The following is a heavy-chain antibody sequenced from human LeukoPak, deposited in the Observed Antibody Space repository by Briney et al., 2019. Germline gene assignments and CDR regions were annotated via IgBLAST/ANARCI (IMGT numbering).Heavy chain of an antibody. J-gene: IGHJ6*01. V-gene: IGHV4-39*01. CDR3: ARHSGSGYYFYFYTMDV. CDR1: GASISSSTYY. CDR2: IYETGST. Sequence: TSETLSLTCTVSGASISSSTYYWGWIRQPPGKGLEWIGCIYETGSTYYKSSLKRRVTISVDTSKNQFSLKLSSVTAADTAVYYCARHSGSGYYFYFYTMDVWGQGATVTVSS. D-gene: IGHD2-15*01.